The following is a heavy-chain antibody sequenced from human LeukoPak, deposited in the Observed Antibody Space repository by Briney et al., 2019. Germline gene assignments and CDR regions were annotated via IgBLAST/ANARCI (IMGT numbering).Heavy chain of an antibody. CDR1: GGSFSGYY. CDR2: INHSGST. D-gene: IGHD3-10*01. CDR3: ARGRGYGSGSSPLYYFDY. Sequence: SEILSLTCAVYGGSFSGYYWSWIRQPPGKGLELIGEINHSGSTNYNPSLKSRVTISVDTSKNQFSLKLSSVTAADTAVYYCARGRGYGSGSSPLYYFDYWGQGTLVTVSS. V-gene: IGHV4-34*01. J-gene: IGHJ4*02.